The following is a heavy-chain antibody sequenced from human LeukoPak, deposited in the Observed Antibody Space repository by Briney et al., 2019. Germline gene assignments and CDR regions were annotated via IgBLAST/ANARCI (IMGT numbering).Heavy chain of an antibody. J-gene: IGHJ4*02. Sequence: GGSLRLSCAASGFSFSTYGMHWVRQAPGKGLEWVALIWNAGTNTYYANSVKGRFTISRDNSKNTLYLQMNSLRAEDTAVYYCVGDTPPGGDYYLDYWGQGTLVIVSS. CDR1: GFSFSTYG. CDR2: IWNAGTNT. CDR3: VGDTPPGGDYYLDY. V-gene: IGHV3-33*01. D-gene: IGHD3-16*01.